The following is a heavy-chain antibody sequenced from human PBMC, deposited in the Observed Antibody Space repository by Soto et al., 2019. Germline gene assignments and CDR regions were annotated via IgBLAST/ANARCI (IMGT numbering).Heavy chain of an antibody. Sequence: EVQLLESGGGLVQPGGSLRLSCAASGFTFSSYAMSWVRQAPGKGLEWVSAISGSGGSTYYADSVKGRFTISRDNSKNTLYLQMNSLRAEDTAVYYCAKDPRQGYCSGGSCSKSRSDFDYYYGMDVWGQGTTVTVSS. CDR2: ISGSGGST. CDR3: AKDPRQGYCSGGSCSKSRSDFDYYYGMDV. D-gene: IGHD2-15*01. CDR1: GFTFSSYA. V-gene: IGHV3-23*01. J-gene: IGHJ6*02.